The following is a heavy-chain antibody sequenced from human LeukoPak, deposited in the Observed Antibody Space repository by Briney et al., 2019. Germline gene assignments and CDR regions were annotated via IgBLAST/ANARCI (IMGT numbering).Heavy chain of an antibody. D-gene: IGHD3-22*01. CDR1: GGSISSYY. J-gene: IGHJ4*02. V-gene: IGHV4-59*12. CDR3: ARSDYYDSSGLYYFDY. Sequence: SETLSLTCTVSGGSISSYYWSWIRQPPGKGLEGIGYIYYSGSTYYNPSLKSRVTISVDTSKNQFSLKLSSVTAADTAVYYCARSDYYDSSGLYYFDYWGQGTLVTVSS. CDR2: IYYSGST.